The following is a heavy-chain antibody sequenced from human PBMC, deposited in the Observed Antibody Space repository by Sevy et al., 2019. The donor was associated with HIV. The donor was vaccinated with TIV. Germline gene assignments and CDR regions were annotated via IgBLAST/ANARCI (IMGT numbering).Heavy chain of an antibody. CDR3: ARAPPVVVVPGAPSWFDP. Sequence: SETLSLTCSVSGGPISSYYWSWIRQPPGNRLEWIGYIHYSGSTNYNPSLNSRLTISVDTSKNQFSLRLTSVTAADTAVYYCARAPPVVVVPGAPSWFDPSGQGTLVTVSS. V-gene: IGHV4-59*12. CDR1: GGPISSYY. CDR2: IHYSGST. D-gene: IGHD2-2*01. J-gene: IGHJ5*02.